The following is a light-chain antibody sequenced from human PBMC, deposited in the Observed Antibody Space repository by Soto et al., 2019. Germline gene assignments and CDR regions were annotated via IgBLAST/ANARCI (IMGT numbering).Light chain of an antibody. Sequence: EIVLTQSPGTLSLSPGERATLSCRASQSVSSNFLAWYQQKPGQAPRLLIYGASNRATGIPDRISGSGSGTDFTLTITRLEPEDFAVYYCQQYVTSSPRTFGQGTKVDI. J-gene: IGKJ1*01. CDR1: QSVSSNF. V-gene: IGKV3-20*01. CDR3: QQYVTSSPRT. CDR2: GAS.